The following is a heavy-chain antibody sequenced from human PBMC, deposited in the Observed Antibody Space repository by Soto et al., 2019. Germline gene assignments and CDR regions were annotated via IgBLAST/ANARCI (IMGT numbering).Heavy chain of an antibody. Sequence: QVQLQESGPGLVKPSETLSLTCIVSGASMSTFYWTWIRQPPGKGLEWIGYIHHTGSTNSNPSLKSRVTISRDTSNNQFSLRLSSVTAADTAVYYCARAPSPTSSSWYWFDYWGQGTLVTVSS. J-gene: IGHJ4*02. V-gene: IGHV4-59*01. CDR2: IHHTGST. D-gene: IGHD6-13*01. CDR3: ARAPSPTSSSWYWFDY. CDR1: GASMSTFY.